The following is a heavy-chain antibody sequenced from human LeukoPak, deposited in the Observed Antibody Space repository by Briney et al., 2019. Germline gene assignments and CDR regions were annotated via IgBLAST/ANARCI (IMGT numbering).Heavy chain of an antibody. CDR2: IYHSGST. Sequence: PSETLSLTCTVSGYSISSGYYWGWIRQPPGKGLEWIGSIYHSGSTYYSPSLKSRVTISVDTSKNQFSLKLSSVTAADTAMYYCVSRTTAPGGWFDPWGQGTLVTVSS. V-gene: IGHV4-38-2*02. CDR3: VSRTTAPGGWFDP. CDR1: GYSISSGYY. J-gene: IGHJ5*02. D-gene: IGHD6-13*01.